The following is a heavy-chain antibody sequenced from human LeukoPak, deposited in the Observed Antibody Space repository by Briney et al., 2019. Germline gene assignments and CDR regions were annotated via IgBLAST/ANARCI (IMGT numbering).Heavy chain of an antibody. D-gene: IGHD2-2*01. CDR1: VFTFSSYA. Sequence: PGGSLRLSCAASVFTFSSYAMSWVRQAPGKGLEWVSAISGSGGSTYYTDSVKGRFTVSRDNSKNTLYLQMNSLRAEDTAVYFCAKAVVPAASYYHYGMDVWGQGTTVTVSS. V-gene: IGHV3-23*01. CDR3: AKAVVPAASYYHYGMDV. J-gene: IGHJ6*02. CDR2: ISGSGGST.